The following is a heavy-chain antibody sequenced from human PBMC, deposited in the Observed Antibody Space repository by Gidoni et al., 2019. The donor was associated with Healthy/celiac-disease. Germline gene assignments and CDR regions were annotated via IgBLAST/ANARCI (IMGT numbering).Heavy chain of an antibody. CDR3: WGYYYDSSGYYGERAFDI. V-gene: IGHV3-23*01. Sequence: EVQLLESGGGLVQPGGSLRPSCSASGFPFCSYPMRWVRQAPGKGLEWVSAISGSGGSTYYADSVKGRFTISRDNSKNTLYLQMNSLRAEDTAVYYCWGYYYDSSGYYGERAFDIWGQGTMVTVSS. D-gene: IGHD3-22*01. CDR1: GFPFCSYP. CDR2: ISGSGGST. J-gene: IGHJ3*02.